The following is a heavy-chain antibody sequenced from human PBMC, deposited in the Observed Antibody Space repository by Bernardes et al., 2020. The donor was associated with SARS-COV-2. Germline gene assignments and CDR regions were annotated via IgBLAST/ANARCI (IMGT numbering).Heavy chain of an antibody. CDR2: NRNKANSHTT. Sequence: GGSLRLSRAASGFTFSDHYMDWVRQAPGKGLEWVGRNRNKANSHTTEYAASVKGRFTISRDDSKNSVYLQMNSLKTEDTAVYYCTRGLTGTTWPHYYYGMDVWGQGTTVTVSS. V-gene: IGHV3-72*01. J-gene: IGHJ6*02. CDR1: GFTFSDHY. D-gene: IGHD1-7*01. CDR3: TRGLTGTTWPHYYYGMDV.